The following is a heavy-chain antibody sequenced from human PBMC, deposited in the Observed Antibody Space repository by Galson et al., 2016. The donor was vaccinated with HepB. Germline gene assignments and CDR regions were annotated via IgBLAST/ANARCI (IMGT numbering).Heavy chain of an antibody. CDR1: GGTFSNYV. D-gene: IGHD3-3*01. CDR2: VITAFGTA. J-gene: IGHJ5*02. Sequence: SVKVSCKASGGTFSNYVISWVRQAPGQGLEWMGGVITAFGTANYAQRFQGRVTITADKSKSTAFMDVSGLTSDDTAVYYCAAAPPTGIPPPRFDPWGQGTLVTVSS. CDR3: AAAPPTGIPPPRFDP. V-gene: IGHV1-69*06.